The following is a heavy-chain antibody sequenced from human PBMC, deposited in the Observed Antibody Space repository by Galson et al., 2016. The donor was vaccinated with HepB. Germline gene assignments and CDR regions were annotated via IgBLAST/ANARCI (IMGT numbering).Heavy chain of an antibody. D-gene: IGHD3-3*01. J-gene: IGHJ2*01. CDR2: ISGSGGST. CDR3: AKDGLGRSGYYRDYYWYFDL. Sequence: SLRLSCAASGFTFSSYAMSWVRQAPGKGLEWVSAISGSGGSTYYADSVKGRFTISRDNSKNTLYLQMNSLRAEDTAVYYCAKDGLGRSGYYRDYYWYFDLWGRGTLVTVSS. CDR1: GFTFSSYA. V-gene: IGHV3-23*01.